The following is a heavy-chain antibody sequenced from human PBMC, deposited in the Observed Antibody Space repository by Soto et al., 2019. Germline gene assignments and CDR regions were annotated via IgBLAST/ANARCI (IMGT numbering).Heavy chain of an antibody. CDR1: GFTFGSYA. J-gene: IGHJ4*02. V-gene: IGHV3-23*01. CDR2: ITATGGST. Sequence: GWSLRLSCAASGFTFGSYAMTWVRQAPGKGLEWVSAITATGGSTYYADSVKGRFTISRDNSKNTLSLQMNSLRAEDTAIYYCAKVRGPVAGTLGYWGQGTLVTVSS. CDR3: AKVRGPVAGTLGY. D-gene: IGHD6-19*01.